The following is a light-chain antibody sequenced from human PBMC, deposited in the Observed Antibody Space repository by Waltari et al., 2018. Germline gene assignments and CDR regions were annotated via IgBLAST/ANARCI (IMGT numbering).Light chain of an antibody. Sequence: QLVLTQSPSASASLGASVKLTCTLSSGHITNVIALHQQQPGKGPRFLMKVNSDGSHRKGDDIPDRFSGSGSGPERYLTISSLQSEDEADYYCETGGHGTWVFGGGTKLTVL. V-gene: IGLV4-69*01. J-gene: IGLJ3*02. CDR2: VNSDGSH. CDR1: SGHITNV. CDR3: ETGGHGTWV.